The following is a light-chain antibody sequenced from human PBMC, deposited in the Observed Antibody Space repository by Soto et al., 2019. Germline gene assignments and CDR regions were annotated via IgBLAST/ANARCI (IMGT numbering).Light chain of an antibody. CDR3: QQYNKWPLFT. J-gene: IGKJ3*01. V-gene: IGKV3-15*01. Sequence: EMAMTPSPATLSVSPGERATLSCRASQSVSKNLAWYQQRPGQAPRLLVYGASTRATGVPARFSGCGSGTEFTLTISSLQSEDFAVYYCQQYNKWPLFTFGPGTRVDMK. CDR1: QSVSKN. CDR2: GAS.